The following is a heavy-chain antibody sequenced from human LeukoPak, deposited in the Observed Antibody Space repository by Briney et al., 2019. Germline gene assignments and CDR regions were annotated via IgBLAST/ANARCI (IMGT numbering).Heavy chain of an antibody. CDR1: GYTFTGYY. J-gene: IGHJ4*02. CDR2: INPNSGGT. CDR3: ARDATYSSGWYIH. D-gene: IGHD6-19*01. V-gene: IGHV1-2*02. Sequence: GASVKVSCKASGYTFTGYYMHWVRQAPGQGLEWMGWINPNSGGTNYAQKFQGRVTMTRDTSISTAYMELSRLRSDDTAVYYCARDATYSSGWYIHWGQGTLVTVSS.